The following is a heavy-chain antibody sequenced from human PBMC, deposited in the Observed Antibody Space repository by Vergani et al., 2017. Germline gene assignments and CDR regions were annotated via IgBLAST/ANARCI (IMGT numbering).Heavy chain of an antibody. CDR2: ISGSGGST. CDR1: GFTFSSYA. CDR3: AKEVARSAYDYGDCLDY. J-gene: IGHJ4*02. D-gene: IGHD4-17*01. V-gene: IGHV3-23*01. Sequence: EVQLLESGGGLVQPGGSLRLSCAASGFTFSSYAMSWVRQAPGQGLEWVSAISGSGGSTYYADSVKGRFTISRDNSKNTLYLQMNSLRAEDTAVYYCAKEVARSAYDYGDCLDYWGQGTLVTVSS.